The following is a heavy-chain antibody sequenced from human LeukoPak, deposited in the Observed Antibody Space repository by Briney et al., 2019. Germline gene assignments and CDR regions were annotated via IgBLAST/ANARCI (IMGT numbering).Heavy chain of an antibody. CDR1: GGSISSGSYY. D-gene: IGHD1-26*01. V-gene: IGHV4-61*02. J-gene: IGHJ4*02. CDR2: IYTSGST. Sequence: KSSETLSLTCTVSGGSISSGSYYWSWIRQPAGKGLEWIGRIYTSGSTNYNPSLKSRVTISVDTSKNQFSLKLSSVTAADTAVYYCARDGGRGELSWGYWGQGTLVTASS. CDR3: ARDGGRGELSWGY.